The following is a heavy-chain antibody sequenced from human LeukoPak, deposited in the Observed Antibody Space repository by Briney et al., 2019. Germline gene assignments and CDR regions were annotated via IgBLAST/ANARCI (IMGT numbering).Heavy chain of an antibody. J-gene: IGHJ4*02. Sequence: ASVKVSCKASGGTFSSYAISWVRQAPGQGLEWMGRIIPILGIANYAQKFQGRVTITRNTSISTAYMELSSLRSEDTAVYYCARHYGSGNSFDYWGQGTLVTVSS. CDR2: IIPILGIA. CDR3: ARHYGSGNSFDY. D-gene: IGHD3-10*01. V-gene: IGHV1-69*04. CDR1: GGTFSSYA.